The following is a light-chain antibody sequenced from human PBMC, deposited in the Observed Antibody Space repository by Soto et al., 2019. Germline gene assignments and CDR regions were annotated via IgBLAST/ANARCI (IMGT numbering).Light chain of an antibody. CDR1: QILVHSDGIAY. J-gene: IGKJ5*01. CDR3: MQGTHWPIT. CDR2: KVS. Sequence: VVMTQSPLSLPVTLGQPSSISCRSNQILVHSDGIAYFSWFQQRPGRSPRRLIYKVSNRDSGVPARFSGSGSGTDFALKISRVEAEDVGVYYCMQGTHWPITFGQGKRLEI. V-gene: IGKV2-30*02.